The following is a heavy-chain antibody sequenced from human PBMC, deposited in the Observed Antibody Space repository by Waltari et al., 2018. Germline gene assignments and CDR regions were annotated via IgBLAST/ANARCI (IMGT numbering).Heavy chain of an antibody. CDR2: IKQDGSEK. CDR3: ARGLTTVTAKDYFDY. D-gene: IGHD4-17*01. V-gene: IGHV3-7*01. Sequence: EVQLVESGGGLVQTGGSMRRSCAASGFTFSGYGLNWVRQAPGKGLEWVANIKQDGSEKNYVDSVEGRITISRDNAKNSLYLQMNSLRAEDTAVYYCARGLTTVTAKDYFDYWGQGALVTVSS. J-gene: IGHJ4*02. CDR1: GFTFSGYG.